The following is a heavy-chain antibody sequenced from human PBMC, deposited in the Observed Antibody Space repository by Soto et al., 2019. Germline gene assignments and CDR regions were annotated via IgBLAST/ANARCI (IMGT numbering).Heavy chain of an antibody. CDR3: AKGDYDSSGYDYGMDV. Sequence: QVQLVESGGGVVQPGRSLRLSCAASGFTFSSYGMHWVRQAPGKGLEWVAVISYDGSNKYYADSVKGRFTISRDNSKNTRYLQMNSLRAEDTAVYYCAKGDYDSSGYDYGMDVWGQGTTVTVSS. CDR2: ISYDGSNK. D-gene: IGHD3-22*01. CDR1: GFTFSSYG. V-gene: IGHV3-30*18. J-gene: IGHJ6*02.